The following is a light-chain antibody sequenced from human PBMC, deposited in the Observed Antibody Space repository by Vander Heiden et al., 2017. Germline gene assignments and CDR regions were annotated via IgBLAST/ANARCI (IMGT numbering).Light chain of an antibody. CDR2: DAS. V-gene: IGKV1-33*01. CDR1: QDISNY. CDR3: QQYDNLPLT. Sequence: DIQMTQSPSSLSASVGDRVTITCQASQDISNYLNGYQQKPGKAPKLLIYDASNLETGVPSRFSGSRSGTDFTFTISSLQPEDIATYYCQQYDNLPLTFGGGTRVEIK. J-gene: IGKJ4*01.